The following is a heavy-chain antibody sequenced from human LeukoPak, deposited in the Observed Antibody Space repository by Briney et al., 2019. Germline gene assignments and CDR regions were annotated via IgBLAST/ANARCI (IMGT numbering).Heavy chain of an antibody. Sequence: TLSLTCTVSGGSISSSSYYWGWIRQPPGKGLEWIGSIYYSGGTYYNPSLKSRVTISVDTSKNQFSLKLSSVTAADTAVYYCARERWIQLWLLDYWGQGTLVTVSS. CDR3: ARERWIQLWLLDY. CDR2: IYYSGGT. V-gene: IGHV4-39*02. CDR1: GGSISSSSYY. D-gene: IGHD5-18*01. J-gene: IGHJ4*02.